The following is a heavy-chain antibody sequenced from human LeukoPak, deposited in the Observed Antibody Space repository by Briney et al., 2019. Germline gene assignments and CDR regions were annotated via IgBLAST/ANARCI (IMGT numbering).Heavy chain of an antibody. D-gene: IGHD3-10*01. V-gene: IGHV1-8*01. J-gene: IGHJ6*03. CDR1: GYTFTSYD. CDR2: MNPNSGNT. Sequence: ASVKVSCKASGYTFTSYDINWVRQATGQGLEWVGWMNPNSGNTGYAQKFQGRVTMTRNTSISTAYMELSSLRSEDTAVYYCARTYMVRGVIINYYYYYMDVWGKGTTVTVSS. CDR3: ARTYMVRGVIINYYYYYMDV.